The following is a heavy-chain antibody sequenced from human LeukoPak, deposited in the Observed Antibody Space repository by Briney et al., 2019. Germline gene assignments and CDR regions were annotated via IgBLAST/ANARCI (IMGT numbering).Heavy chain of an antibody. D-gene: IGHD4-17*01. J-gene: IGHJ4*02. CDR3: ARVNYGDYLWYFDH. V-gene: IGHV4-38-2*02. Sequence: SETLSLTCTVSGYSITTGYFWGWIRQTPGKGLEWIASIFYSGITYHNPSIKSRVTISVDTSKNQFSLKLTSVTAADTAIYYCARVNYGDYLWYFDHWGQGTLVAVSS. CDR2: IFYSGIT. CDR1: GYSITTGYF.